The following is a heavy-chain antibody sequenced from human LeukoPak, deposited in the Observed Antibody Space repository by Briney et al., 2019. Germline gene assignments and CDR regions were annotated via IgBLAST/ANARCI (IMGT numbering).Heavy chain of an antibody. CDR1: GYTFTDYY. Sequence: GASVKVSCKASGYTFTDYYMHWVRQAPGQGLEWMGWINPNSGGTNYGQKFQGRVTMTRDTSISTAYMELSRLRSDDTAVYYCARDLLYSGSHYCNWFDPWGQGTLVTVSS. CDR2: INPNSGGT. V-gene: IGHV1-2*02. J-gene: IGHJ5*02. CDR3: ARDLLYSGSHYCNWFDP. D-gene: IGHD1-26*01.